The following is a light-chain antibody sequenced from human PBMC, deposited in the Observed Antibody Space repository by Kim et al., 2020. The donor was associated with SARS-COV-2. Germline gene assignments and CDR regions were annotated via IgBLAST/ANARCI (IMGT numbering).Light chain of an antibody. CDR1: SLRSYY. CDR3: NSRDSSGKV. J-gene: IGLJ3*02. Sequence: SSELTQDPAVSVALGQTVRITCHGDSLRSYYASWYQQKPGQAPVLVIYGKNNRPSGIPDRFSGSSSGNTASLTITGAQAEDEADYYCNSRDSSGKVFGGGTQLTVL. V-gene: IGLV3-19*01. CDR2: GKN.